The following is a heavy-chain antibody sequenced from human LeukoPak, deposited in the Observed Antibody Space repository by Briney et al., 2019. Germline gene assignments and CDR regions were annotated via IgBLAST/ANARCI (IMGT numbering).Heavy chain of an antibody. Sequence: PSETLSLTCAVSGGSVSSSHWWSWVRQPPGKGPEWIGEIYHSGSTNYNPSLKSRVTISVGTSKKQFSLKLSSVTAADTAVYYCARGVDYYGVWGQGTLVTVSS. CDR1: GGSVSSSHW. J-gene: IGHJ4*02. D-gene: IGHD3-10*01. V-gene: IGHV4-4*02. CDR2: IYHSGST. CDR3: ARGVDYYGV.